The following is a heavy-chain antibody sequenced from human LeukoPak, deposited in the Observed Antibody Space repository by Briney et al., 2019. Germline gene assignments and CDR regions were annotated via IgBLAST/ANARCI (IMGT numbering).Heavy chain of an antibody. V-gene: IGHV3-23*01. D-gene: IGHD6-13*01. Sequence: PGGSLRLSCAASGFTFSSYAMSWVRQAPEKGLEWVSTISGSGGSTYYADSVKGRFTISRDNSKNTLYLQMNSLRAEDTAVYYCAKDRGIQQYSGSPFDLWGRGTLVTVSS. CDR2: ISGSGGST. CDR1: GFTFSSYA. J-gene: IGHJ2*01. CDR3: AKDRGIQQYSGSPFDL.